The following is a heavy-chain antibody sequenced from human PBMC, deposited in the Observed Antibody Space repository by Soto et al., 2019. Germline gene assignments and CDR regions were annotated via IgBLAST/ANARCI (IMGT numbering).Heavy chain of an antibody. CDR2: INPNSGGT. Sequence: ASVKVSCKASGYTFTGYYMHWVRQAPGQGLEWMGWINPNSGGTNYAQKFQGRVTMTRDTSVSTAYMELSRLRSDDTAVYYCARAPNPYSSSSGWFDPWGQGTLVTVSS. CDR3: ARAPNPYSSSSGWFDP. CDR1: GYTFTGYY. J-gene: IGHJ5*02. V-gene: IGHV1-2*02. D-gene: IGHD6-6*01.